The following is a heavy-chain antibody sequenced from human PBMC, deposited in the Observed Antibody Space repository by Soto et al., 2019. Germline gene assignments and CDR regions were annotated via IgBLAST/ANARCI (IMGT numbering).Heavy chain of an antibody. V-gene: IGHV4-34*01. D-gene: IGHD3-10*01. CDR3: ARGGYYYGSGSYYYGMDV. Sequence: KASETLSLTCAVHGGSFSGYYWSWIRQPPGKGLEWIGEINHSGSTNYNPSLKSRVTISVDTSKNQFSLKLSSVTAADTAVYYCARGGYYYGSGSYYYGMDVWGQGTTVTVSS. CDR1: GGSFSGYY. J-gene: IGHJ6*02. CDR2: INHSGST.